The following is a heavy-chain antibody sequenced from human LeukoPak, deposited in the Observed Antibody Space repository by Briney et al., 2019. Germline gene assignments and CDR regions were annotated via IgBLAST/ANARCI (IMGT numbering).Heavy chain of an antibody. CDR2: ISGSGGST. J-gene: IGHJ4*02. V-gene: IGHV3-23*01. CDR3: ANPDSSGYYYNY. CDR1: GFTFSSYA. D-gene: IGHD3-22*01. Sequence: GSLRLSCAASGFTFSSYAMSWVRQAPGKGLEWVSAISGSGGSTYYADSVKSRFTISRDNSKNALYLQMNSLRAEDTAVYYCANPDSSGYYYNYWGQGTLVTVSS.